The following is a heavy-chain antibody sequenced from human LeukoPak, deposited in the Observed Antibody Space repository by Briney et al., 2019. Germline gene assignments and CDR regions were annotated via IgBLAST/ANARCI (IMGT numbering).Heavy chain of an antibody. CDR1: GFTFDDYG. Sequence: GSLRLSSAASGFTFDDYGMSWVRQAPGKGLEWVSDINWNGGRIGYADSVKGRFTISRDNAKNSLYLQMNSLRDEDTALYYCARPPVSGSGWYFDFCGQGTLVTVSS. D-gene: IGHD6-19*01. V-gene: IGHV3-20*03. CDR3: ARPPVSGSGWYFDF. J-gene: IGHJ4*02. CDR2: INWNGGRI.